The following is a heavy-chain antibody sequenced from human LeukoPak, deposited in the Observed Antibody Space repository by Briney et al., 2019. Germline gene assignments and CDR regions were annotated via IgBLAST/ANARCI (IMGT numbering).Heavy chain of an antibody. V-gene: IGHV4-34*01. CDR2: INHSGST. J-gene: IGHJ3*02. CDR3: ARPYYYDSSGEDAFDI. Sequence: SETLSLTCAVYGGSFSGYYWSWIRQPPGKGLEWIGEINHSGSTNYNPSLKSRVTISVDTSMNQFSLKLSSVTAADTAVYYCARPYYYDSSGEDAFDIWGQGTMVTVSS. CDR1: GGSFSGYY. D-gene: IGHD3-22*01.